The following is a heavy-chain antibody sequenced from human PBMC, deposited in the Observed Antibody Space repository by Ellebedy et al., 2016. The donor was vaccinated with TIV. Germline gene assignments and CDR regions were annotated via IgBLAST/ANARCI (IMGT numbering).Heavy chain of an antibody. CDR1: GGSISSSSYY. CDR3: ARALSRGWYLFDY. Sequence: SETLSLTXTVSGGSISSSSYYWGWIRQPPGKGLEWIGSIYYSGSTYYNPSLKSRVTISVDTSKNQFSLKLSSVTAADTAVYYCARALSRGWYLFDYWGQGTMVSVSS. CDR2: IYYSGST. V-gene: IGHV4-39*01. D-gene: IGHD6-19*01. J-gene: IGHJ4*02.